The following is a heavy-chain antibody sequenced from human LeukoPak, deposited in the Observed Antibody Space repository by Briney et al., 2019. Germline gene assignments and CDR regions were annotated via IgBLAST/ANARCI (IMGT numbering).Heavy chain of an antibody. D-gene: IGHD3-3*01. V-gene: IGHV3-9*03. Sequence: QPGGSLRLSCAASGFTFDDYAMHWVRQAPGKGLEWVSGISWNSGSIGYADSVKGRFTISRDNAKNSLYLQMNSLRAEDMALYYCAKGSAFWSGYTDFDYWGQGTLVTVSS. CDR2: ISWNSGSI. CDR3: AKGSAFWSGYTDFDY. CDR1: GFTFDDYA. J-gene: IGHJ4*02.